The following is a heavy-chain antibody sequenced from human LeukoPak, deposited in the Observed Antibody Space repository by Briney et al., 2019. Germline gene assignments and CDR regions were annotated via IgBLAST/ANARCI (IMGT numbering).Heavy chain of an antibody. Sequence: SETLSLTCTVSGGSISSSSYYWGWIRQPPGKGLEWIGSIYYSGSTYYNPSLKSRVTISVDTSKNQFSLKLSSVTAADTAVYYCARSAFGRWNYEVKYYFDYWGQGTLVTVSS. V-gene: IGHV4-39*07. J-gene: IGHJ4*02. CDR3: ARSAFGRWNYEVKYYFDY. D-gene: IGHD1-7*01. CDR1: GGSISSSSYY. CDR2: IYYSGST.